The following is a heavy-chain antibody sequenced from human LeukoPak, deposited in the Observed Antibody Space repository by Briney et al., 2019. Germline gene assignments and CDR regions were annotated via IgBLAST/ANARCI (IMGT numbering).Heavy chain of an antibody. Sequence: SETLSLTCAVYGGSFSGYYWSWIRQPPGKGLEWIGEINHSGSTNYNPSLKSRVTISVDTSKNQFSLKLSSVTAADTAVYYCAGTRGYSFYYYYGMDVWGQGTTVTVPS. J-gene: IGHJ6*02. D-gene: IGHD5-18*01. CDR3: AGTRGYSFYYYYGMDV. CDR2: INHSGST. CDR1: GGSFSGYY. V-gene: IGHV4-34*01.